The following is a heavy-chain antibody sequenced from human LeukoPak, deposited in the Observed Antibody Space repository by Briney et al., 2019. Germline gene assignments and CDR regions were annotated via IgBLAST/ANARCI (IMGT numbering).Heavy chain of an antibody. CDR1: GYSVSSGYY. V-gene: IGHV4-38-2*02. D-gene: IGHD3-10*01. J-gene: IGHJ5*02. CDR3: ARGALWFGELSYNWFDP. Sequence: PSETLSLSCTVSGYSVSSGYYWGWIRQPPGQGLEWIGSMHHSGSYYYNPSLKSRVTISVDTSKSQFSLKLSSVTAADTAVYYCARGALWFGELSYNWFDPWGQGTLVTVSS. CDR2: MHHSGSY.